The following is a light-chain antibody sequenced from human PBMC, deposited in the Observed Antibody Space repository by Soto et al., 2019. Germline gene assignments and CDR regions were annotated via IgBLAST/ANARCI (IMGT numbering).Light chain of an antibody. V-gene: IGKV3-15*01. CDR1: QSVSNN. J-gene: IGKJ3*01. CDR3: QQYNDWPPFT. CDR2: DAS. Sequence: EIVMTQSPATLSVSPGERATLSCRASQSVSNNLAWYQQKPGQAPRLLIYDASTRATGVTPRFSGSGSGTEFTLTISSLQSEDFAVYYCQQYNDWPPFTFXPGTKVDIK.